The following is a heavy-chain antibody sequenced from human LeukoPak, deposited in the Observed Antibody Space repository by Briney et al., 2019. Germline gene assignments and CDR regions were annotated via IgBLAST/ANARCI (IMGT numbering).Heavy chain of an antibody. CDR1: GCTFSSYA. V-gene: IGHV3-23*01. Sequence: GGSLRLSCAASGCTFSSYAMSWVRQAPGKGLEWVSAISGSGGSTYYAGSVRGRFTISRDNSKNTLYLQMNSLRAEDTAVYYCARDRTSYYDSSGYYYEDYYYYGMDVWGQGTTVTVSS. J-gene: IGHJ6*02. CDR3: ARDRTSYYDSSGYYYEDYYYYGMDV. D-gene: IGHD3-22*01. CDR2: ISGSGGST.